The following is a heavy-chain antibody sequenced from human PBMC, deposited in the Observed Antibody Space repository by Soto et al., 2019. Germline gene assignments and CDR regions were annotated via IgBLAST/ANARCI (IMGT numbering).Heavy chain of an antibody. CDR3: ARRKDSSRYFYGMDV. CDR2: VHHTGTS. Sequence: QVALQQWGAGLLKPSQTLSLTCAVYGESFNDYFWTWIRQSPGGGLEWLPEVHHTGTSYYNPSLKSRLAVSVDTSRNQFSLNLTSLTAADTATYYCARRKDSSRYFYGMDVWGQGTTVVVSS. D-gene: IGHD6-13*01. V-gene: IGHV4-34*02. CDR1: GESFNDYF. J-gene: IGHJ6*02.